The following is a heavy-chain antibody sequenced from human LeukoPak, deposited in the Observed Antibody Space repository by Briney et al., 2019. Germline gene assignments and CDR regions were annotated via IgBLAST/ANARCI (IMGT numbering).Heavy chain of an antibody. CDR1: GFIFSDYW. J-gene: IGHJ4*02. D-gene: IGHD6-13*01. CDR3: AKDLMSSSWCFDY. Sequence: GGSLRLSCAASGFIFSDYWMSWVRQAPGKGPEWVANIKQDGSDKYYVDSVKGRFTISRDNAKNALYLQMNSLRAEDTAVYYCAKDLMSSSWCFDYWGQGTLVTVSS. V-gene: IGHV3-7*01. CDR2: IKQDGSDK.